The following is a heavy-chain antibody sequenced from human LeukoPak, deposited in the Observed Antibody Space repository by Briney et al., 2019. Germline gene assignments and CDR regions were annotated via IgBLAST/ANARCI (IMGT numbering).Heavy chain of an antibody. CDR3: ARADGYDYIWGSYRFVQAFDI. CDR2: ISAYNGNT. D-gene: IGHD3-16*02. CDR1: GYTFTSYG. V-gene: IGHV1-18*01. Sequence: GASVKVSCKASGYTFTSYGISWVRQAPGQGLEWMGWISAYNGNTNYARKLQGRVTMTTDTSTSTAYMDLRSLRSDDTAVYYCARADGYDYIWGSYRFVQAFDIWGQGTMVTVSS. J-gene: IGHJ3*02.